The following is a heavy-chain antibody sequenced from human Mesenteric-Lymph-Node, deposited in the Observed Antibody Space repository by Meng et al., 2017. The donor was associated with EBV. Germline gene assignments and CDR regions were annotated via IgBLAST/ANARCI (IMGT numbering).Heavy chain of an antibody. V-gene: IGHV4-39*06. CDR1: GGSISTSGYY. Sequence: RPQLQESGPGLVKPSEALSLTCSVSGGSISTSGYYWGWIRQPPGKGLEWIGSIGHSGFTYYTPSLKSRVTISVDTSKNQFSLKLSSVTAADTAVYYCARVGQWLPIDYWGQGTLVTVSS. J-gene: IGHJ4*02. CDR2: IGHSGFT. D-gene: IGHD6-19*01. CDR3: ARVGQWLPIDY.